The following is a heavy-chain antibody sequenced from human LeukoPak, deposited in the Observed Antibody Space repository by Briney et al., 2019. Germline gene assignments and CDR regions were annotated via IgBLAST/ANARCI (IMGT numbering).Heavy chain of an antibody. CDR3: AITRHDTSRLPFDP. V-gene: IGHV3-7*03. CDR2: IKQDGSEK. CDR1: GFTFSSYW. D-gene: IGHD3-22*01. J-gene: IGHJ5*02. Sequence: GGSLRLSCAASGFTFSSYWMSWVRQAPGKGPEWVANIKQDGSEKYYADSVKGRFTVSRDNSKNTLYLQMNSLRAYDTAVYYCAITRHDTSRLPFDPWGQGTLVTVSS.